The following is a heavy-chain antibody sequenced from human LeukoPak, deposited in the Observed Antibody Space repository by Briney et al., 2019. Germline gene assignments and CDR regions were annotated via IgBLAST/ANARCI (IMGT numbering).Heavy chain of an antibody. V-gene: IGHV4-59*08. CDR2: IYYSGST. J-gene: IGHJ4*02. D-gene: IGHD1-26*01. CDR3: ARRTRGSYYYFDY. Sequence: PSETLSLTCTVSGGSISSYYWSWIRQPPGKGLEWIGYIYYSGSTNYNPSLKSRVTISVDTSKNQFSLKLSSVTAADTAVYYCARRTRGSYYYFDYWGQGTLVTVSS. CDR1: GGSISSYY.